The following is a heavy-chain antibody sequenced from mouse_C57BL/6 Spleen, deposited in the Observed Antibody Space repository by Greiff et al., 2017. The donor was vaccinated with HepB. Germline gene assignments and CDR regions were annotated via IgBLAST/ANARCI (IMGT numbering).Heavy chain of an antibody. D-gene: IGHD1-1*01. Sequence: VQLQQPGAELVMPGASVKLSCKASGYTFTSYWMHWVKQRPGQGLEWIGEIDPSDSYTNYNQKFKGKSTLTVDKSSSTAYMQLSSLTSEDSAVYYCARGGATVVAPTEGFDVWGTGTTVTVSS. CDR1: GYTFTSYW. J-gene: IGHJ1*03. V-gene: IGHV1-69*01. CDR2: IDPSDSYT. CDR3: ARGGATVVAPTEGFDV.